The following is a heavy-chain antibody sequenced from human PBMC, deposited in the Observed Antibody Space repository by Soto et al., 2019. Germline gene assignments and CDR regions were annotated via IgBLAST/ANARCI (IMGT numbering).Heavy chain of an antibody. CDR3: ARGINYYASGYDAFYI. D-gene: IGHD3-10*01. J-gene: IGHJ3*02. Sequence: QVQLVQSGAEVKKPGASVKVSCKASGYTFTSYDINWVRQATGQGLEWMGWMNPNSGNTGYAQKFQGRVTMTRNTSISTAYIELSSLISEDTAVYYCARGINYYASGYDAFYIWGQGTMVTVSS. CDR2: MNPNSGNT. V-gene: IGHV1-8*01. CDR1: GYTFTSYD.